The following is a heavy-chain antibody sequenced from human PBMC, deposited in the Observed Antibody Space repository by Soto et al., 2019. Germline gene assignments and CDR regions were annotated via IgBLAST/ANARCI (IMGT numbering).Heavy chain of an antibody. CDR1: GGSFSGYY. Sequence: SETLSLTCAVYGGSFSGYYWSWIRQPPGKGLEWIGEINHSGSTNYNPSLKSRVTISVDTSKNQFSLKLSSVTAADTAVYYCASLGGLNSYGYWKDYWGQGTLVTVPS. CDR2: INHSGST. J-gene: IGHJ4*02. V-gene: IGHV4-34*01. CDR3: ASLGGLNSYGYWKDY. D-gene: IGHD5-18*01.